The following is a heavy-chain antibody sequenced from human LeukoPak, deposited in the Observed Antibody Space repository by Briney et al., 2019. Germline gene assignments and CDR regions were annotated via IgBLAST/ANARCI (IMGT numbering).Heavy chain of an antibody. CDR1: GFTFSSYS. CDR3: ARAIGDYYDSSVNY. V-gene: IGHV3-48*04. D-gene: IGHD3-22*01. Sequence: PGGSLRLSCAASGFTFSSYSMNWVRQAPGKGLEWVSYISSSSSTIYYADSVKGRFTISRDNAKNSLYLQMNSLRAEDTAVYYCARAIGDYYDSSVNYWGQGTLVTVSS. CDR2: ISSSSSTI. J-gene: IGHJ4*02.